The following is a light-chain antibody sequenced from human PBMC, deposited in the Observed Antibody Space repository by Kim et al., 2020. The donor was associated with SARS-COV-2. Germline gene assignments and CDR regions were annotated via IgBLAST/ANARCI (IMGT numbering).Light chain of an antibody. CDR3: CSYAGSYTVV. Sequence: GQSVTISCPGTSSDVCGYNYVSWYQQHPGKAPKLMIYDVSKRPSGVPDRFSGSKSGNTASLTVSGLQAEDEADYYCCSYAGSYTVVFGGGTQLTVL. V-gene: IGLV2-11*01. J-gene: IGLJ2*01. CDR1: SSDVCGYNY. CDR2: DVS.